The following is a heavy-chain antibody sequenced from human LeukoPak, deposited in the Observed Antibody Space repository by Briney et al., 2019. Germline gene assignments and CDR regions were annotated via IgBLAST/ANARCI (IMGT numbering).Heavy chain of an antibody. CDR3: AKDVTSYGY. CDR1: GFIFNHYA. CDR2: IWSDGTNR. V-gene: IGHV3-30*02. Sequence: GGSLRLSCEASGFIFNHYALHWVRQAPHKGLEWVAVIWSDGTNRYYADSVKGRFSIFRDDSKNTLYPQMNSLRAEDTAVYYCAKDVTSYGYWGQGTLVTVSS. D-gene: IGHD3-10*01. J-gene: IGHJ4*02.